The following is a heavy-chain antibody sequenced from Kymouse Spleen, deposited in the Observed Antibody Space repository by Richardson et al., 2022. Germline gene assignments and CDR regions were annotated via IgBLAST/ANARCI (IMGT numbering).Heavy chain of an antibody. CDR1: GFTFSGSA. CDR3: TSLYGSGSYPLVRP. D-gene: IGHD3-10*01. V-gene: IGHV3-73*02. J-gene: IGHJ5*02. Sequence: EVQLVESGGGLVQPGGSLKLSCAASGFTFSGSAMHWVRQASGKGLEWVGRIRSKANSYATAYAASVKGRFTISRDDSKNTAYLQMNSLKTEDTAVYYCTSLYGSGSYPLVRPLGPGNPGHRLL. CDR2: IRSKANSYAT.